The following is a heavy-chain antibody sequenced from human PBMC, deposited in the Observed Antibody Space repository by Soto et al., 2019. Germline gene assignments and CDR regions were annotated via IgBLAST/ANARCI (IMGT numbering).Heavy chain of an antibody. J-gene: IGHJ6*02. Sequence: VGSLRLFAAASGFTFSSDWMSWVRQAPGKGLEWVANIKQDGSEKYYVDSVKGRFTISRDNAENSLYLQMNSLRAEDTAVYYCARDYYDSSGYRYYYYGMDVWGQGTTVTVSS. V-gene: IGHV3-7*01. CDR1: GFTFSSDW. CDR2: IKQDGSEK. CDR3: ARDYYDSSGYRYYYYGMDV. D-gene: IGHD3-22*01.